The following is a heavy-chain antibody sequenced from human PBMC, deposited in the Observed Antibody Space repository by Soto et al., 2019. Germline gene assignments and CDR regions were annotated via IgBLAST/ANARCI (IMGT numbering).Heavy chain of an antibody. CDR1: GYTFTGYY. V-gene: IGHV1-2*04. CDR2: ISPNSGGT. Sequence: ASVKVSCKASGYTFTGYYMHWVRQAPGQGLEWMGWISPNSGGTNYAQKFQGWVTMTRDTSISTAYMELSRLRSDDTAVYYCARDRYIVVVPAATTYGMDVWGQGTTVTVSS. J-gene: IGHJ6*02. D-gene: IGHD2-2*01. CDR3: ARDRYIVVVPAATTYGMDV.